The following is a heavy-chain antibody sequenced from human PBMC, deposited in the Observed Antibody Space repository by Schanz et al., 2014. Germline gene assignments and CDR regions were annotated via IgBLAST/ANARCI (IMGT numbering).Heavy chain of an antibody. CDR2: ISYDGSNK. J-gene: IGHJ4*02. V-gene: IGHV3-30*12. Sequence: GGSGFTFNSYGLHWVRQAPGKGLEWVAVISYDGSNKYYADSVKGRFTISRDNSKNTLYLQMNSLRAEDTAVYYCARDKGGYYPFDYWGQGTLVTVSS. D-gene: IGHD3-3*01. CDR1: GFTFNSYG. CDR3: ARDKGGYYPFDY.